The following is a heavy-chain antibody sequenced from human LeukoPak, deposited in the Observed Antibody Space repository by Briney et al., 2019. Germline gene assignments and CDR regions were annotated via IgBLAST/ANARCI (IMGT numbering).Heavy chain of an antibody. CDR1: GFSFSRSW. CDR3: ARVAVAAAFDY. J-gene: IGHJ4*02. CDR2: INQGGSVK. D-gene: IGHD6-19*01. Sequence: GESLRLSCGAFGFSFSRSWMTWVRQAPGKGLEWVASINQGGSVKHYMDSVKGRFTISRDNSKNSVFLQMNSLRAEDTAVYYCARVAVAAAFDYWGQGTLVTVSS. V-gene: IGHV3-7*01.